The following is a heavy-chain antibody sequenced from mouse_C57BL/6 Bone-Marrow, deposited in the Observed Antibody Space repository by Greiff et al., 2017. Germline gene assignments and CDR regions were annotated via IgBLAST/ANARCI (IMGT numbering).Heavy chain of an antibody. D-gene: IGHD1-1*01. CDR3: TREGDYYGSSYGFAY. V-gene: IGHV5-9-1*02. Sequence: EVKLVESGEGLVKPGGSLKLSCAASGFTFSSYAMSWVRQTPEKRLEWVAYISSGGDYIYYADTVKGRFTISRDNARNTLYLQMSSLKSEDTAMYYGTREGDYYGSSYGFAYWGQGTLVTVSA. J-gene: IGHJ3*01. CDR1: GFTFSSYA. CDR2: ISSGGDYI.